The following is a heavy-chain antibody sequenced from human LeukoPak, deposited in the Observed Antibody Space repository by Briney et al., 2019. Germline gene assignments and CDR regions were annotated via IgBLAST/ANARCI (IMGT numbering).Heavy chain of an antibody. V-gene: IGHV3-23*01. CDR1: GGSISSGGYY. D-gene: IGHD3-22*01. J-gene: IGHJ4*02. Sequence: LSLTCTASGGSISSGGYYWSWIRQAPGKGLEWVSGISGSGDNTYYADSVKGRFTISRDNSKNTLYVQVNSLGTEDTAAYYCAKGSYYDSSGSFYFDYWGQGTLVTVSS. CDR3: AKGSYYDSSGSFYFDY. CDR2: ISGSGDNT.